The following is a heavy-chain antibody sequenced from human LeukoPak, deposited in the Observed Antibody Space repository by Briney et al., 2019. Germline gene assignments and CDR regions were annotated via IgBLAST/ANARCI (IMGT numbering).Heavy chain of an antibody. Sequence: ASVKVSCKASGYTFTGCYMHWVRQATGQGLEWMGWMNPNSGNTGYAQKFQGRVTMTRNTSISTAYMELSSLRSEDTAVYYCARGPRIYCSSTSCYLGFDYWGQGTLVTVSS. V-gene: IGHV1-8*02. CDR1: GYTFTGCY. J-gene: IGHJ4*02. D-gene: IGHD2-2*01. CDR3: ARGPRIYCSSTSCYLGFDY. CDR2: MNPNSGNT.